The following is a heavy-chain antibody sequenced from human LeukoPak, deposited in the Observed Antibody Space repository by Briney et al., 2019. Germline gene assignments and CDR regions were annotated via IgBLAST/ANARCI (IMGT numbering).Heavy chain of an antibody. Sequence: SETLSLTCTVSGGSMSNYYWSWIRQPPGKGLEWIGYIYFSGSSNYNPSLKSRVTMSVDTSKNQFPLKLSSVTAADTAVYYCARHVRSGYNLLDYWGQGNLVTASS. V-gene: IGHV4-59*08. CDR2: IYFSGSS. J-gene: IGHJ4*02. CDR3: ARHVRSGYNLLDY. D-gene: IGHD5-24*01. CDR1: GGSMSNYY.